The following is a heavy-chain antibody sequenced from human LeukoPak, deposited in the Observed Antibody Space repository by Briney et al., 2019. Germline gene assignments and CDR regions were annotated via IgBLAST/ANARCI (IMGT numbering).Heavy chain of an antibody. CDR3: AGSLSSATPFDY. CDR1: GGSISSYY. J-gene: IGHJ4*02. CDR2: IYTGGST. V-gene: IGHV4-4*07. D-gene: IGHD6-25*01. Sequence: PSETLSLTCTVSGGSISSYYWSWIRQPAGKGLEWIGRIYTGGSTNYNPSLKSRVTMSVDTSKNQFSLKLSSVTAADTAVYYCAGSLSSATPFDYWDQGTLVTVSS.